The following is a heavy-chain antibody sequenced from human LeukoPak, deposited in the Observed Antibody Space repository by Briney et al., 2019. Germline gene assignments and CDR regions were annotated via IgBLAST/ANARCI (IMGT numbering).Heavy chain of an antibody. V-gene: IGHV3-74*01. CDR3: ARVSDYGDYLDAFDI. Sequence: PGGSLRLSCAAPGFTFSSYWMHWVRQAPGKGLVWVSRINSDGSSTSYADSVKGRFTISRDNAKNTLYLQMNSLRAEDTAVYYCARVSDYGDYLDAFDIWGQGTMVTVSS. CDR2: INSDGSST. J-gene: IGHJ3*02. D-gene: IGHD4-17*01. CDR1: GFTFSSYW.